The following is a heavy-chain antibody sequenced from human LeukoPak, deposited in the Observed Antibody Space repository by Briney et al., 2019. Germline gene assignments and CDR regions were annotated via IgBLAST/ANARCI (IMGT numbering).Heavy chain of an antibody. V-gene: IGHV4-59*12. CDR1: GGSINSYY. J-gene: IGHJ4*02. CDR2: IHYTGST. Sequence: SETLSLTCSVSGGSINSYYWSWIRQPPGKGLECIGYIHYTGSTNYNPSLKRRVTMSVDTSKNQFSLKLSSVTAADTAVYYCARGGAAAGEVPNYWGQGTLVTVSS. D-gene: IGHD6-25*01. CDR3: ARGGAAAGEVPNY.